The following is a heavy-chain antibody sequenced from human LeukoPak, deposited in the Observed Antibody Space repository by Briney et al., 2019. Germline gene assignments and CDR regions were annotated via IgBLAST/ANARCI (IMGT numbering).Heavy chain of an antibody. J-gene: IGHJ5*02. Sequence: SQTLSLTCTVSGGSISSGSYYWSWIRQPAGKGLEWIGRIYTSGSTNYNPSLKSRVTISMDTSKNQFSLRLRSVTAADTAMYYCARVERYNGDYGWFDPWGQGNLVTVSS. V-gene: IGHV4-61*02. D-gene: IGHD4-17*01. CDR2: IYTSGST. CDR3: ARVERYNGDYGWFDP. CDR1: GGSISSGSYY.